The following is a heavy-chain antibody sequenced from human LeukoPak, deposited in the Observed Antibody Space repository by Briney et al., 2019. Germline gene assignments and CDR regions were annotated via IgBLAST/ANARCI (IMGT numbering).Heavy chain of an antibody. CDR1: GGSFSGYY. V-gene: IGHV4-34*01. Sequence: SETLSLTCAVYGGSFSGYYWSWIRQPPGKGLEWIGEINHSGSTNYNPSFKSRVTISVDTSKNQFSLKLSSVTAADTAVYYCSCLPYYDILTGYKNWFDPWGQGTLVTVSS. J-gene: IGHJ5*02. CDR2: INHSGST. D-gene: IGHD3-9*01. CDR3: SCLPYYDILTGYKNWFDP.